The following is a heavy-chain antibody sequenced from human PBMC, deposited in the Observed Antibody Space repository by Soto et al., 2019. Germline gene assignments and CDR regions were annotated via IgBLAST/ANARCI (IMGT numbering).Heavy chain of an antibody. J-gene: IGHJ4*02. CDR3: ASSGDRDEPFDY. CDR1: GGSVSSGSYY. D-gene: IGHD2-21*02. V-gene: IGHV4-61*01. CDR2: IYYSGST. Sequence: QVQLQESGPGLVKPSETLSLTCTVSGGSVSSGSYYWSWIRQPPGKGLEWIGYIYYSGSTNYNPSLKSRVTISVDTSKNQFSLKLSSVTAADTAVYYCASSGDRDEPFDYWGQGTLVTVSS.